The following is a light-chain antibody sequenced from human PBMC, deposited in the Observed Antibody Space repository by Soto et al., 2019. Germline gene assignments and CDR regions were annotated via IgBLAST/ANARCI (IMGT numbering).Light chain of an antibody. CDR2: AAS. CDR3: LQDYNYPPT. Sequence: AIHLTQSPSSLSASVGDRVTITCRASPAIRNDLGWYQQKPGKAPKLLIYAASTLQSGVPSRFSGSGSGTDFTLTISSLQSEDFATYYCLQDYNYPPTFGQGTKVEIK. J-gene: IGKJ1*01. V-gene: IGKV1-6*01. CDR1: PAIRND.